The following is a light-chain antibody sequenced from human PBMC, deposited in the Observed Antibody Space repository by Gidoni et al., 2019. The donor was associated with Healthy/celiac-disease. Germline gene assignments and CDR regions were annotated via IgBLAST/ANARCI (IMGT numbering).Light chain of an antibody. V-gene: IGKV1-33*01. CDR3: QQYDNPPLT. CDR2: DAS. CDR1: QDISNY. J-gene: IGKJ4*01. Sequence: DIQMIQSPSSLSASVGDRVTLTCQASQDISNYLNWYQQKPGKAPKLLIYDASNLETGVPSRFSGSGSGTDFTFTISSLQPEDIATYYCQQYDNPPLTFXGXTKVEIK.